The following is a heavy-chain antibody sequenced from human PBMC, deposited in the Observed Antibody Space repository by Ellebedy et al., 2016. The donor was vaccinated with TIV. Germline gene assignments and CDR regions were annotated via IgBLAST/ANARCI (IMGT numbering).Heavy chain of an antibody. V-gene: IGHV4-30-4*01. CDR2: IYYTGTT. CDR3: ARETDFWSDSSYFDS. J-gene: IGHJ4*02. D-gene: IGHD3-3*01. Sequence: SETLSLXXTVSGDSINSGDYYWSWIRQPPGKGLEWIGYIYYTGTTYYNPSLKGRITISVDTSKNHFSLRLRSVTAADTALYLCARETDFWSDSSYFDSWGQGILVAVSS. CDR1: GDSINSGDYY.